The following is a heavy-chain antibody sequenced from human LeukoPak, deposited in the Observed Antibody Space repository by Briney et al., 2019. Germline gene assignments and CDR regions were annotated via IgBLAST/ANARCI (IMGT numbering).Heavy chain of an antibody. J-gene: IGHJ4*02. Sequence: PSETLSLTCAVSGGSISSSNWWSWVRQPPGKGLEWIGEIYTSGSTYYSPSLKSRVIISLDTSENQFSLTLSSVTAADTAVYYCAKGNPFYDYWGQGTLVTVSS. V-gene: IGHV4-4*02. CDR2: IYTSGST. CDR3: AKGNPFYDY. CDR1: GGSISSSNW. D-gene: IGHD5/OR15-5a*01.